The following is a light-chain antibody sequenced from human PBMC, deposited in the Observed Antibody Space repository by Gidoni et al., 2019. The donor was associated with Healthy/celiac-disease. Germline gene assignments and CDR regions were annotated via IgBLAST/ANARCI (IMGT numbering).Light chain of an antibody. V-gene: IGKV3-11*01. J-gene: IGKJ4*01. Sequence: DIVLTQSPATLSLSPGERATLSCRASQSVSSYLAWYQQKPGQAPRLLIYDASNRATGIPARVSGSGSGTDFTLTISSLEPEDCAVYYCQQRSNWPPLTFGGGTKVEIK. CDR3: QQRSNWPPLT. CDR1: QSVSSY. CDR2: DAS.